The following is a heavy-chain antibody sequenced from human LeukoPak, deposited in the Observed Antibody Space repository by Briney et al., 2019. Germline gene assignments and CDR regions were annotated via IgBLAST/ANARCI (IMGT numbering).Heavy chain of an antibody. CDR1: GYSFTSYW. V-gene: IGHV5-51*01. J-gene: IGHJ3*02. CDR3: ARAEGYCSSTSCYANRDAFDI. D-gene: IGHD2-2*01. CDR2: IYPGDSDT. Sequence: GESLKISCKGSGYSFTSYWIGWVRQMPGKGLEWMGIIYPGDSDTRYSPSFQGQVTISADKSISTAYLQWSSLKASDTAMYYCARAEGYCSSTSCYANRDAFDIWGQGTMVTVSS.